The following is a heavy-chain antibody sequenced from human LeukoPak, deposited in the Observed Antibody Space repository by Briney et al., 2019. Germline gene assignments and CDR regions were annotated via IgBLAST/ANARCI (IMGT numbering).Heavy chain of an antibody. CDR3: AKDPQWERQDMTYYFDY. CDR2: ISAYNGNT. J-gene: IGHJ4*02. Sequence: ASVKVSCKASGYTFTSYGISWVRQAPGQGLESMGWISAYNGNTNYAQKLQGRVTMTTDTSTSTAYMELRSLRTEDTAVYYCAKDPQWERQDMTYYFDYWGQGTLVTVSS. D-gene: IGHD1-26*01. V-gene: IGHV1-18*01. CDR1: GYTFTSYG.